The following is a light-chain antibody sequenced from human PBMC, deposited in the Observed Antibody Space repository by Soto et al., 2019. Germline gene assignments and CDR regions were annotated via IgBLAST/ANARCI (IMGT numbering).Light chain of an antibody. CDR2: DAS. Sequence: EIVLTQSPATLSLSPGERATLSCRASQCVSSYLAWYQQKPGQAPRLLIYDASNRATGIPARFSGSGSGTDFTLTIRSLEPEDFAVYYCQQRSNWPLTFGGGTKVEIK. V-gene: IGKV3-11*01. CDR1: QCVSSY. CDR3: QQRSNWPLT. J-gene: IGKJ4*01.